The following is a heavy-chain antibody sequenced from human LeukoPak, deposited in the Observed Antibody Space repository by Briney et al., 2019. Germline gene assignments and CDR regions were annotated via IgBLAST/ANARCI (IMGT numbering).Heavy chain of an antibody. Sequence: PSETLSLTCTVSGGSISSYYWSWIRQPAGKGLEWIVRTYTSGSTNYNPSLKSRVTMSVDTSKNQFSLKLSSVTAADTAVYYCARDYRSGYNYYGMDVWGQGTTVTVSS. V-gene: IGHV4-4*07. CDR1: GGSISSYY. CDR2: TYTSGST. CDR3: ARDYRSGYNYYGMDV. J-gene: IGHJ6*02. D-gene: IGHD3-3*01.